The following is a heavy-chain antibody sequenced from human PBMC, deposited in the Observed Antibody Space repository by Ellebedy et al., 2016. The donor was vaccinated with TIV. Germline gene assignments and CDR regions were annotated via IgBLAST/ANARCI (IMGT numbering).Heavy chain of an antibody. CDR2: IIPSGST. J-gene: IGHJ5*02. CDR1: GASVSSYY. V-gene: IGHV4-59*02. CDR3: AKIVSGGASFDP. D-gene: IGHD3-10*01. Sequence: MPLETLSLTCTVSGASVSSYYWSWIRQSPGKGLEWIGYIIPSGSTHYNPSLKSRVTMSRDPSKNSFSLHLASVTATDTAIYYCAKIVSGGASFDPWGQGILVTVSS.